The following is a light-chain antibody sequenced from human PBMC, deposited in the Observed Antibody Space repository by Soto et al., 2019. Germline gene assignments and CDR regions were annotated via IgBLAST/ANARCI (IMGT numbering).Light chain of an antibody. CDR1: QDINFY. J-gene: IGKJ3*01. Sequence: DIQMTQSPSSLSASVGERVTIACQASQDINFYLNWYQQKPGKAPNLLIYDTSNLETGVPSRFRGSGSGTDFSLTISSLQPEDIGTYYCQQYGDSPFTFGPGTKVAIK. CDR2: DTS. V-gene: IGKV1-33*01. CDR3: QQYGDSPFT.